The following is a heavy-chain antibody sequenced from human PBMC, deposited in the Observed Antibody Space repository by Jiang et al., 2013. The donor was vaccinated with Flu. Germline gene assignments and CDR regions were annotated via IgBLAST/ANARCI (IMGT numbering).Heavy chain of an antibody. J-gene: IGHJ4*02. D-gene: IGHD6-25*01. CDR1: GYTFTSDD. Sequence: QSGAEVKKPGASVKVSCKASGYTFTSDDINWVRQASGRGLEWMGWMNPSSGNTVYAQKFQGRVTMTRNTSISTAYMELSSLRSEDRAVYYCARGLHSSGWAERVDYWGQGTLVTVSS. V-gene: IGHV1-8*01. CDR3: ARGLHSSGWAERVDY. CDR2: MNPSSGNT.